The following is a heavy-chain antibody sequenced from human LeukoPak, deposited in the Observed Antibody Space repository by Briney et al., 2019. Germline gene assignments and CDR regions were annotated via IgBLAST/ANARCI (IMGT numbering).Heavy chain of an antibody. CDR1: GFTFSDYY. J-gene: IGHJ4*02. CDR3: ARVRSGGYADY. D-gene: IGHD5-12*01. V-gene: IGHV3-11*01. Sequence: GGSLRLSCAASGFTFSDYYMTWIRQAPGKGLEWVSYISNGGSTIYYADSVKGRFTISRDNAKNSLYLQMNSLRAEDTAVYYCARVRSGGYADYWGQGALVTVSS. CDR2: ISNGGSTI.